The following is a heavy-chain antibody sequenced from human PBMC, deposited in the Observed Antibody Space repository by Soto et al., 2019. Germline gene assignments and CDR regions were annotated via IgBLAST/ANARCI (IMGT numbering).Heavy chain of an antibody. CDR1: GFPFISYA. V-gene: IGHV3-23*01. Sequence: PGGSLRLSWIASGFPFISYAMSWVRQTPGKGLECVSGIIGSGGRTYYADSVKGRSTISGDNPKNPLSLQMQILRVEDTAVFFCGKGGYYSLFDIWGKGKMVTV. CDR2: IIGSGGRT. CDR3: GKGGYYSLFDI. J-gene: IGHJ3*02. D-gene: IGHD3-16*01.